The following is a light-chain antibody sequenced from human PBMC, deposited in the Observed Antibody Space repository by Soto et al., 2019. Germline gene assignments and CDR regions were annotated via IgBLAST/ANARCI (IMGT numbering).Light chain of an antibody. CDR3: NSYTATSTPYV. Sequence: QSALTQPASVSGSPGQSITISCAGTSSDIGTYNYVSWYQQHPGKAPKLVLYDVTHRPSGVSNRFSGSKSGNTASLTISGLQAEDEADYYCNSYTATSTPYVFGTGTKVTVL. CDR2: DVT. CDR1: SSDIGTYNY. J-gene: IGLJ1*01. V-gene: IGLV2-14*03.